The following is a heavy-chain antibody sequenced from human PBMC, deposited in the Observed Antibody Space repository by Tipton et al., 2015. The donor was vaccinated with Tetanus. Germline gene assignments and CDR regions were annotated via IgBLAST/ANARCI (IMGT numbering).Heavy chain of an antibody. J-gene: IGHJ4*02. CDR3: ARGGYCSGGSCYSVLDY. Sequence: SLRLSCAASGLTFSDYTMNWVRQAPGKGLEWVSYISSSSSTIYYADSVKGRFTISRDNAKNSLYLQMNSLRAEDTAVYYCARGGYCSGGSCYSVLDYWGQGTLVTVSS. CDR2: ISSSSSTI. D-gene: IGHD2-15*01. V-gene: IGHV3-48*01. CDR1: GLTFSDYT.